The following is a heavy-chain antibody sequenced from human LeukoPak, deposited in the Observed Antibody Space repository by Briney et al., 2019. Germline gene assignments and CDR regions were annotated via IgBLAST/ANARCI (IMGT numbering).Heavy chain of an antibody. Sequence: ASVKVSCKASGYNFRNYAINWVRQAPGQGLEWMGIINPSGGSTSYAQKFQGRVTMTRDTSTSTVYMELSSLRSEDTAVYYCTREGIAAAGTGNWFDPWGQGTLVTVSS. CDR2: INPSGGST. CDR3: TREGIAAAGTGNWFDP. D-gene: IGHD6-13*01. V-gene: IGHV1-46*01. CDR1: GYNFRNYA. J-gene: IGHJ5*02.